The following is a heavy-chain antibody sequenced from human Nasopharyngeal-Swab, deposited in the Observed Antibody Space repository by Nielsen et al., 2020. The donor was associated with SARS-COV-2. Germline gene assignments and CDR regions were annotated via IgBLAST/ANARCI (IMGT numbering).Heavy chain of an antibody. Sequence: SETLSLTCAVYGGSFSGYYWSWIRQPPGKGLEWIGEINHSGSTNYNPSLKGRVTISVDTSKNQFSLKLSSVTAADTAVYYCARGRGYSYGYGAVPLYYYGMDVWGQGTTVTVSS. CDR2: INHSGST. J-gene: IGHJ6*02. V-gene: IGHV4-34*01. CDR1: GGSFSGYY. CDR3: ARGRGYSYGYGAVPLYYYGMDV. D-gene: IGHD5-18*01.